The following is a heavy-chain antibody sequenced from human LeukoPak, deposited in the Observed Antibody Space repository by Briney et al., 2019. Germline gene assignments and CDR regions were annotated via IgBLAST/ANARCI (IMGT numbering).Heavy chain of an antibody. V-gene: IGHV3-11*01. CDR1: GFTFSDYY. D-gene: IGHD6-13*01. CDR3: AKNYDSSSWYFDY. J-gene: IGHJ4*02. Sequence: GGSLRLSCAASGFTFSDYYMSWIRQAPGKGLEWVSYISSSGSTIYYADSVKGRFTISRDNSKNTLYLQMNSLRAEDTAVYYCAKNYDSSSWYFDYWGQGTLVTVSS. CDR2: ISSSGSTI.